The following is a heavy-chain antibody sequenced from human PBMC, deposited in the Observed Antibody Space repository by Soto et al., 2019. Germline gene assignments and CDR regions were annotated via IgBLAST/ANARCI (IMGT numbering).Heavy chain of an antibody. CDR2: IYDGGNT. CDR3: ARDDRGDYSWEN. J-gene: IGHJ4*02. Sequence: EVQLVESGGRLVQPGGSLRLSCAFSGFPASRNYMSWVRQTPGKGLEWVSLIYDGGNTNYADSVKGRFTISRDNSKNTLYLQMNSLRAEDTALYYCARDDRGDYSWENWGQGTLVTVSS. D-gene: IGHD4-17*01. CDR1: GFPASRNY. V-gene: IGHV3-66*01.